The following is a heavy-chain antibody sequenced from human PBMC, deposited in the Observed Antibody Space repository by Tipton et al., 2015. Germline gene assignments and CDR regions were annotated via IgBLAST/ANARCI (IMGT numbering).Heavy chain of an antibody. CDR3: ARGSGSYFH. J-gene: IGHJ4*02. D-gene: IGHD1-26*01. V-gene: IGHV4-30-4*01. CDR1: GASISSDNYC. Sequence: TLSLTCTVSGASISSDNYCWSWIRQPPGKGLEWIGYIDYTGTTDYNPSLKSRITISMDTSKNQFSLKLSSMTAADAAVYYCARGSGSYFHWGQGTLVTVSS. CDR2: IDYTGTT.